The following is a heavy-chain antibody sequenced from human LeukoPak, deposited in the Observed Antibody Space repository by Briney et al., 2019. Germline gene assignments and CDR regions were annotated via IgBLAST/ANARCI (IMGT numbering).Heavy chain of an antibody. CDR2: IYYSGST. CDR3: ARGGSRTWGPVAAFDI. D-gene: IGHD2-15*01. V-gene: IGHV4-59*01. Sequence: SETLSLTCTVSGGSINNYYWNWIRQPPGKGLEWIGYIYYSGSTNYNPSLKSRVTISVDTSKNQFSLKLSSVTAADTAVYYCARGGSRTWGPVAAFDIWGQGTMVAVSS. CDR1: GGSINNYY. J-gene: IGHJ3*02.